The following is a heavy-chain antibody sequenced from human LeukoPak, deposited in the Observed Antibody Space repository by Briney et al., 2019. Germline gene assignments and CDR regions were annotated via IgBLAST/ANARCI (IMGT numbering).Heavy chain of an antibody. D-gene: IGHD2-2*01. Sequence: SETLSLTCTVSGGSIISSSYYWGWIRQPPGKGLEWIGIIYYSGSTYYNPSLKSRLTISVDTSKNQYSLKLSSVTATDTAVYYCARRGYCRSTSCYEYWFDPWGQGTLVTVSS. J-gene: IGHJ5*02. CDR2: IYYSGST. V-gene: IGHV4-39*01. CDR3: ARRGYCRSTSCYEYWFDP. CDR1: GGSIISSSYY.